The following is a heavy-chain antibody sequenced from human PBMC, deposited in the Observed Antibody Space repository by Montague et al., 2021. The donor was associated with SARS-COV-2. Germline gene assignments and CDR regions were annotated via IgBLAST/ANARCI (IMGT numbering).Heavy chain of an antibody. Sequence: TLSLTCTVSGGSISSGGYYWSWIRQHPGKGLEWIGYIYYSGSTYYNPSLESRVTISVDTSKNQFSLKLSSVTAADTAVYYCARRYSSIWTGDQDYFDYWGQGTLVTVSS. V-gene: IGHV4-31*03. CDR1: GGSISSGGYY. J-gene: IGHJ4*02. CDR3: ARRYSSIWTGDQDYFDY. CDR2: IYYSGST. D-gene: IGHD6-13*01.